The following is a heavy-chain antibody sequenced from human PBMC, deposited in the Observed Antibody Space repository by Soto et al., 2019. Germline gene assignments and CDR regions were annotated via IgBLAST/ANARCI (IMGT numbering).Heavy chain of an antibody. Sequence: ASVKVSCKASGGTFSSYAISWVRQAPGQGLEWMGRIIPILGIANYAQKFQGRVTITADKSTRTAYMELSSLRSEDTAVYYCARPSPMVRGVNDAFDIWGQGTMVTVSS. CDR1: GGTFSSYA. CDR3: ARPSPMVRGVNDAFDI. CDR2: IIPILGIA. D-gene: IGHD3-10*01. J-gene: IGHJ3*02. V-gene: IGHV1-69*04.